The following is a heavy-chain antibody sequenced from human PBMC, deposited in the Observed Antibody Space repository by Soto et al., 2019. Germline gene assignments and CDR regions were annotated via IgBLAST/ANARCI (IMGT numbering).Heavy chain of an antibody. J-gene: IGHJ6*02. CDR1: GGSFSGYY. Sequence: LSLTCAVYGGSFSGYYWSWIRQPPGKGLEWIGEINHSGSTNYNPSLKSRVTISVDTSKNQFSLKLSSVTAADTAVYYCARELGYYYYYGMDVWGQGTTVTVSS. CDR2: INHSGST. D-gene: IGHD7-27*01. CDR3: ARELGYYYYYGMDV. V-gene: IGHV4-34*01.